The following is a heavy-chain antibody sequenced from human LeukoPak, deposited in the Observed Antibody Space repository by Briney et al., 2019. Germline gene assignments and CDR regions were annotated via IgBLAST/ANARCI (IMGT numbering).Heavy chain of an antibody. CDR2: FNPVDAET. V-gene: IGHV1-24*01. J-gene: IGHJ3*02. Sequence: GASVKVSCKVSGYSLTESSMHWVRQTLGKGFEWMGAFNPVDAETIFAQKFQGRVTLTEDTSTDTAYMELTSLRAEDTAVYYCATFVPYSDSSDFYIHAFHIWGRGTMVTVSS. D-gene: IGHD3-22*01. CDR3: ATFVPYSDSSDFYIHAFHI. CDR1: GYSLTESS.